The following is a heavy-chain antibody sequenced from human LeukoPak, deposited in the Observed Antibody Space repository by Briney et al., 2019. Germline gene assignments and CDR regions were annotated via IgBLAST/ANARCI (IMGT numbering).Heavy chain of an antibody. CDR2: INPSGGST. CDR3: AILGGGSGEWEAFDY. D-gene: IGHD1-26*01. CDR1: GYTFTSYY. J-gene: IGHJ4*02. V-gene: IGHV1-46*01. Sequence: GASVKVSCKASGYTFTSYYMHWVRQAPGQGLEWMGIINPSGGSTSYAQKFQGRVTMTRDMSTSTVYMELSSLRSEDTAVYYCAILGGGSGEWEAFDYWGQGTLVTVSS.